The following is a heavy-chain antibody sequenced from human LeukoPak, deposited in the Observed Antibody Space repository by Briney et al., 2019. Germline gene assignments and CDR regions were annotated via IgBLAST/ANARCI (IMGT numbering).Heavy chain of an antibody. Sequence: PGGSLRLSCAASGFTVSTNFMSWVRQAPGKGLEWISVIYAAGTTFYIDSVKGRFTISRDNSKNTLFLQMNSLRVEDTAVYYCASTIWFGTPRMDSWGQGTLVTVSS. J-gene: IGHJ4*02. D-gene: IGHD3-10*01. CDR3: ASTIWFGTPRMDS. CDR2: IYAAGTT. V-gene: IGHV3-53*01. CDR1: GFTVSTNF.